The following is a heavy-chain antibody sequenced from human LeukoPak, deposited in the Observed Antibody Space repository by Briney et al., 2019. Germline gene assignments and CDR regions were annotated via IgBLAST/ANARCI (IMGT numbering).Heavy chain of an antibody. CDR2: IYYSGST. D-gene: IGHD3-3*01. V-gene: IGHV4-61*01. CDR3: ARKRWSGYGPFDY. Sequence: TTSETLSLTCTVSGGSVSSGSYYWSWIRQPPGKGLEWIGYIYYSGSTNYNPSLKSRVTISVDTSKNQFSLKLSSVTAADTAVYYCARKRWSGYGPFDYWGQGTLVTVSS. J-gene: IGHJ4*02. CDR1: GGSVSSGSYY.